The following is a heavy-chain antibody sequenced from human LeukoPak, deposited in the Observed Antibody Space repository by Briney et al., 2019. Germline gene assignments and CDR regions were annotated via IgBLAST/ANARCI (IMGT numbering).Heavy chain of an antibody. Sequence: GASVKVSCKASGYTFTSYGISWVRQAPGQGLEWMGWISAYNGNTNYAQKLQGRVTMTTDTSTSTAYMELRSLRSDDTAVYYCARRNQQWLVTPQVDLDYWGQGTLVTVSS. V-gene: IGHV1-18*01. CDR2: ISAYNGNT. CDR3: ARRNQQWLVTPQVDLDY. CDR1: GYTFTSYG. D-gene: IGHD6-19*01. J-gene: IGHJ4*02.